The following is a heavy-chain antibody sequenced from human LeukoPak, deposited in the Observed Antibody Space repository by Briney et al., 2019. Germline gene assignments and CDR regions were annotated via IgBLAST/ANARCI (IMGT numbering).Heavy chain of an antibody. CDR2: INHSGSA. V-gene: IGHV4-34*01. J-gene: IGHJ3*02. CDR3: ARWGSGGFDI. CDR1: GGSFNGYY. Sequence: SETLSLTCAVYGGSFNGYYWSWIRQPPGKGLEWIGEINHSGSANYNPSLKSRVTISVDTSKNQFSLKLSSVTAADTAVYYCARWGSGGFDIWGQGTMVTVSS. D-gene: IGHD4-23*01.